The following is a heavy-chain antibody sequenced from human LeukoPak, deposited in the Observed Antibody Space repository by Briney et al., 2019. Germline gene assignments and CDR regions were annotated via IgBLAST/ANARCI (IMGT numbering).Heavy chain of an antibody. V-gene: IGHV3-23*01. D-gene: IGHD2-2*01. CDR3: ARDLAVVGP. CDR2: ISGSGGST. Sequence: GGTLRLSCAASGFTFSSYGMSWVRQAPGKGLEWVSAISGSGGSTYYADSVKGRFTISRDNSKNTLYLQMNSLRGEDTAVYYCARDLAVVGPWGQGTLVTVSS. J-gene: IGHJ5*02. CDR1: GFTFSSYG.